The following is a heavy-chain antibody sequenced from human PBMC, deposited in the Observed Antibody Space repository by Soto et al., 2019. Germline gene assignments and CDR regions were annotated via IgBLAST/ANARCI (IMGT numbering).Heavy chain of an antibody. CDR3: AKDGDFGEDGPAEYFEH. CDR2: TTGSGANK. CDR1: GFTFKNYG. D-gene: IGHD4-17*01. Sequence: EVNLLESGGGLVQPGESLRISCVGSGFTFKNYGMTWVRQAPGKGLEWVSGTTGSGANKHYADSVRGRFTISRDNSKKTLYLEMKSLRVEDTAVYYWAKDGDFGEDGPAEYFEHWGQGTLVTVSS. J-gene: IGHJ1*01. V-gene: IGHV3-23*01.